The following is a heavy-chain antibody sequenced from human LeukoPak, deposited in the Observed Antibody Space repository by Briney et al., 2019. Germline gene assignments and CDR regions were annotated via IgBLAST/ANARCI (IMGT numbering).Heavy chain of an antibody. CDR1: GFTFSIYG. CDR2: IGTAGDT. D-gene: IGHD3-10*01. V-gene: IGHV3-13*01. CDR3: ARGEWYYGAGSPFFVY. J-gene: IGHJ4*02. Sequence: GGSLTLSCAVSGFTFSIYGMHWVRQPRGKGLELDSSIGTAGDTNYHGTVKGQSTIPRENAKNSLYLQMNSLRAGDKAVYHCARGEWYYGAGSPFFVYWGKGTMVTVSS.